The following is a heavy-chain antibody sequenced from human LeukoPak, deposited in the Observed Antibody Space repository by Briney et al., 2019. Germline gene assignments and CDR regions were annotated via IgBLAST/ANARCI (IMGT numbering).Heavy chain of an antibody. CDR1: GYTFTDYY. J-gene: IGHJ4*02. Sequence: ASVKVSCKASGYTFTDYYVHWLRQAPGQGLEWMGWINPKRGVTNSAQKFQGRVTMTRDTSISTIYMELRSLISDDTAAYYCARGVAVTDRARFFDYWGQGTLVTVSS. CDR2: INPKRGVT. V-gene: IGHV1-2*02. CDR3: ARGVAVTDRARFFDY. D-gene: IGHD4-11*01.